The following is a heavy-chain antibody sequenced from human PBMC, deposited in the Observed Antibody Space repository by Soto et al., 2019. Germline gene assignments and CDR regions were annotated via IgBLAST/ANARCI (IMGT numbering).Heavy chain of an antibody. V-gene: IGHV5-51*01. CDR1: GYSFTSYW. J-gene: IGHJ6*02. Sequence: PGESLKISCKGSGYSFTSYWIGWVRQMPGKGLEWMGIIYPGDSDTRYSPSFQGQVTISADKSISTAYLQWSSLKASDTAVYYCASHSMYQLPPRDYYYYGMDVWGQGTTVTVSS. D-gene: IGHD2-2*01. CDR2: IYPGDSDT. CDR3: ASHSMYQLPPRDYYYYGMDV.